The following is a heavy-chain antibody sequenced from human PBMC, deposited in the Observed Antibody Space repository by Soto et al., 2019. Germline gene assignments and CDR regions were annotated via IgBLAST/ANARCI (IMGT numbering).Heavy chain of an antibody. CDR1: GYTFTSYG. CDR2: ISAYNGNT. V-gene: IGHV1-18*04. CDR3: ARSLLSYDSSGYSAY. D-gene: IGHD3-22*01. Sequence: AASVKVSCKASGYTFTSYGISWVRQAPGQGLEWMGWISAYNGNTNYAQKLQGRVTMTTDTSTSTAYMELRSLRSDDTAVYYCARSLLSYDSSGYSAYWGQGTLVTVSS. J-gene: IGHJ4*02.